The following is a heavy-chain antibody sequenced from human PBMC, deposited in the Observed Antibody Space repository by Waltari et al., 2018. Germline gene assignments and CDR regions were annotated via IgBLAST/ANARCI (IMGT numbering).Heavy chain of an antibody. CDR2: INHSGST. Sequence: QVQLQQWGAGLLKPSETLSLTCAVYGGSFSGYYWSWIRQPPGKGLEWIGEINHSGSTNYNPSRKRRVTISVDTSKNQFSLKLSSVTAADTAVYYCARVSKYDFWSGTRGWFDPWGQGTLVTVSS. D-gene: IGHD3-3*01. CDR3: ARVSKYDFWSGTRGWFDP. CDR1: GGSFSGYY. J-gene: IGHJ5*02. V-gene: IGHV4-34*01.